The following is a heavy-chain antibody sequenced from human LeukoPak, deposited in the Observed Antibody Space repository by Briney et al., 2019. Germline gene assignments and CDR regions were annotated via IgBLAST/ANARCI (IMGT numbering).Heavy chain of an antibody. J-gene: IGHJ4*02. V-gene: IGHV4-59*12. Sequence: PSETLSLTCTVSGGSISSYYWSWIRQPPGKGLEWIGYIYYSGSTNYNPSLKSRVTISVGTSKYHFSLKLSSVTAADTAVYYCARDPRATYSSKDYWGQGTLVTVSS. CDR2: IYYSGST. D-gene: IGHD6-13*01. CDR3: ARDPRATYSSKDY. CDR1: GGSISSYY.